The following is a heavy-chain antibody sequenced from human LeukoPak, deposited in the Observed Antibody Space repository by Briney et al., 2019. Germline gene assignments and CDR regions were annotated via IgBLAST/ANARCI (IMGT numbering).Heavy chain of an antibody. CDR2: IYYIGIT. D-gene: IGHD1-26*01. J-gene: IGHJ3*02. CDR3: AGESFQAFDI. CDR1: GGSVSSYY. Sequence: SETLSLTCTVSGGSVSSYYWSWIRQPPGKGLEYIGYIYYIGITNYNPSLKSRVTISVDTSKNQFSLELSSVTAADTAIYYCAGESFQAFDIWGQGTLVTVSS. V-gene: IGHV4-59*02.